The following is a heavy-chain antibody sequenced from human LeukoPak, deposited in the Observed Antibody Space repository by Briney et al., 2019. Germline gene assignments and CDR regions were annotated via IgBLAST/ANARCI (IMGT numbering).Heavy chain of an antibody. CDR3: ARANPLYCSSTTCLFDY. CDR1: GYTFTGHY. CDR2: INPNSGDT. V-gene: IGHV1-2*02. D-gene: IGHD2-2*01. J-gene: IGHJ4*02. Sequence: ASVKVSCKASGYTFTGHYMHWVRRAPGQGFEWMGWINPNSGDTNYAQKFQGRVTMTRDTSISTAHMELSRLRSDDTAVYYCARANPLYCSSTTCLFDYWGQGTLVTVSS.